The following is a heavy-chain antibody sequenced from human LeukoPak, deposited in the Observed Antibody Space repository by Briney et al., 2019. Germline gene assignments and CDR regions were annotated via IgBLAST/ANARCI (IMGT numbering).Heavy chain of an antibody. Sequence: SETLSLTCAVSGYSISSGYYWGWIRPPPGKGLEWIGSIYHSGSTYYNPSLKSRVTISVDTSKNQFSLKLSSVTAADTAVYYCAIAVAGTIDYWGQGTLVIVSS. J-gene: IGHJ4*02. CDR2: IYHSGST. CDR3: AIAVAGTIDY. V-gene: IGHV4-38-2*01. CDR1: GYSISSGYY. D-gene: IGHD6-19*01.